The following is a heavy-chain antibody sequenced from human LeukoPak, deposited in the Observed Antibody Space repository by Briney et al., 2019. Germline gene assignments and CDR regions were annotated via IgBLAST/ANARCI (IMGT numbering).Heavy chain of an antibody. CDR3: ASEGEAAGNDAFDI. V-gene: IGHV1-69*05. CDR2: IIPIFGTA. Sequence: SVKVSCKASGYTFTSYGISWVRQAPGQGLEWMGGIIPIFGTANYAQKFQGRVTSTTDESTSTAYMELSSLRSEDRAVYYCASEGEAAGNDAFDIWGQGTIVTVSS. D-gene: IGHD6-13*01. CDR1: GYTFTSYG. J-gene: IGHJ3*02.